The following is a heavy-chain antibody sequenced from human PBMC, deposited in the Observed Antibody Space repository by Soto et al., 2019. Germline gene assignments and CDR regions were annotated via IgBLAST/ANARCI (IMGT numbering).Heavy chain of an antibody. CDR2: IYYSGST. CDR3: PRGRIVPAAIGHALDA. J-gene: IGHJ5*02. Sequence: SDALSVTCTVSRGSIIRGDYYWSWIRQPPGKGLEWIGYIYYSGSTYYNPSLKSRVTISVDTSKNQFSLKLGSVTAADTAVYYCPRGRIVPAAIGHALDAWGEGTLVTLSS. V-gene: IGHV4-30-4*02. CDR1: RGSIIRGDYY. D-gene: IGHD2-2*01.